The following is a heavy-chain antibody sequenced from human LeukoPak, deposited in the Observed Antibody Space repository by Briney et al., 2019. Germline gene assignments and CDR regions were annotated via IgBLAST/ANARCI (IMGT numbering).Heavy chain of an antibody. D-gene: IGHD3-10*01. CDR2: IRSKANSYAT. CDR1: GFTFSGSA. J-gene: IGHJ4*02. V-gene: IGHV3-73*01. CDR3: TTAYGSVDY. Sequence: GGSLRLSCAASGFTFSGSAMHWVRQASGKGLEWVGRIRSKANSYATAYAASGKGRFTISRDDSKNTAYLQMNSLKTEDTAVYYCTTAYGSVDYWGQGTLVTVSS.